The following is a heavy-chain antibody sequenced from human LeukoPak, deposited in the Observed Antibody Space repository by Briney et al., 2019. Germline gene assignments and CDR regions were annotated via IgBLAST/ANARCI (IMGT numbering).Heavy chain of an antibody. Sequence: ASVKVSCKASGYTFTTYYMHWVRQAPGQGLEWMGIINPSGGSTTYARKFQGRVTMTGDMSTSTAYLELRSLKSDDTAGYYCAKPAQTDCGGDCFFDYWGQGTLVTVSS. CDR3: AKPAQTDCGGDCFFDY. CDR2: INPSGGST. CDR1: GYTFTTYY. J-gene: IGHJ4*02. D-gene: IGHD2-21*02. V-gene: IGHV1-46*01.